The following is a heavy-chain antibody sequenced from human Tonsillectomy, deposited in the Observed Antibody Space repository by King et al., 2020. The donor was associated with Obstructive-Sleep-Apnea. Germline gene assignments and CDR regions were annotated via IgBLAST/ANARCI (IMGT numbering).Heavy chain of an antibody. Sequence: VQLVESGGDLVQPGRSLRLSCPTSGFTFGDYAMNWFRQAPGKGLEWVCFIRGKAYGGTTEYAASVKGRFTISRDDSKSIAYLQMNSLKTEDTAVYYCTRDREGTRREALDIWGERTMVTVSS. CDR1: GFTFGDYA. V-gene: IGHV3-49*03. J-gene: IGHJ3*02. D-gene: IGHD1-1*01. CDR2: IRGKAYGGTT. CDR3: TRDREGTRREALDI.